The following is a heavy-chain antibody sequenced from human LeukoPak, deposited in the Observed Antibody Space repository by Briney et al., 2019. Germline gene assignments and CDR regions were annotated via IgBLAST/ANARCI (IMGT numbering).Heavy chain of an antibody. CDR1: GFTFSSYA. J-gene: IGHJ4*02. CDR2: ISGSGGST. V-gene: IGHV3-23*01. D-gene: IGHD5-12*01. Sequence: GSLRLSCAASGFTFSSYAMSWVRQAPGKGLEWVSAISGSGGSTYYADSVKGRFTISRDNSKNTLYLQMNSLRAEDTAVYYCAKDPVDIVATTEDYWGQGTLVTVSS. CDR3: AKDPVDIVATTEDY.